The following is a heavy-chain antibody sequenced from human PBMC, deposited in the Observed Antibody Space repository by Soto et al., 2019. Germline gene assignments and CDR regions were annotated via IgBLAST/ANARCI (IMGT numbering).Heavy chain of an antibody. D-gene: IGHD4-17*01. J-gene: IGHJ6*02. CDR1: GFSFSRYT. Sequence: GESLKISCVGSGFSFSRYTVGWARQVPGKGLEWMGVIHPGDSDTIYSPSFQGQVTISADKSISTAYLQWSSLKASDTAMYYCTLSYGDSYYYYYGMDVWGQGTTVTVSS. V-gene: IGHV5-51*01. CDR3: TLSYGDSYYYYYGMDV. CDR2: IHPGDSDT.